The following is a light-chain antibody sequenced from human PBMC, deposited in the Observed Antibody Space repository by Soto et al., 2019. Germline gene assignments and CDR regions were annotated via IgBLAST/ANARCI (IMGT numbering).Light chain of an antibody. CDR3: QQYGSSRSD. J-gene: IGKJ4*01. CDR2: GAS. Sequence: EIVLTQSPGTLSLSPGERATLSCRASQSVSSSYLAWYQQKPGQAPRLLIYGASSRATGIPDRFSGSGSGTDFTLTISRLEPEDFAVYYCQQYGSSRSDFGGGTKVEIK. V-gene: IGKV3-20*01. CDR1: QSVSSSY.